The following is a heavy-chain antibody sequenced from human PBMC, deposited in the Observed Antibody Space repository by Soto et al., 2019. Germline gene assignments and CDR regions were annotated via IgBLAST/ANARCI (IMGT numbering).Heavy chain of an antibody. J-gene: IGHJ4*02. Sequence: QSTLNESGPTVVRPTETLTLTCRFSGFSLTTSGVGVGWIRQSPGKAPEWLALIYWDDDKRYSASLQSRLTITKDTSKNQVVLTVSDLDPTDTATYYCAHRVLRTVFGLVTTTAIYFDFWGQGTPVAVSS. CDR1: GFSLTTSGVG. V-gene: IGHV2-5*02. D-gene: IGHD3-3*01. CDR3: AHRVLRTVFGLVTTTAIYFDF. CDR2: IYWDDDK.